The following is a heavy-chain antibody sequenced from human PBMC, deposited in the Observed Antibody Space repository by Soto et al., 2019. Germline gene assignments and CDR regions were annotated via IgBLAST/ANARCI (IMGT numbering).Heavy chain of an antibody. J-gene: IGHJ6*02. Sequence: EVQLVESGGGLVQPGGSLRLSCAASGFTFSDYWMDWVRQAPGKGLEWLSYITASGTVTYYADSVKGRFTISRDNSKNSLFLHMNSLRADDTAIYYCARAMIIVEYGMDIWGQGTAVTVSS. CDR3: ARAMIIVEYGMDI. V-gene: IGHV3-48*04. CDR1: GFTFSDYW. CDR2: ITASGTVT. D-gene: IGHD3-22*01.